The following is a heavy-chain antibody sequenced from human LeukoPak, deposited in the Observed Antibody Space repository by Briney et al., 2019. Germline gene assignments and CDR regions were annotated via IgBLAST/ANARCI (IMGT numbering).Heavy chain of an antibody. CDR2: ILYDGSKT. J-gene: IGHJ4*02. D-gene: IGHD1-26*01. V-gene: IGHV3-30*04. Sequence: GGSLRLSCTASGFTFGDYSMSWVRQAPGKGLEWVAYILYDGSKTYYADSVKGRFTISRDNSKNTLYLQVDSLRVEDMAVYYCTQWELSTLLDYWGQGTLVTVSS. CDR3: TQWELSTLLDY. CDR1: GFTFGDYS.